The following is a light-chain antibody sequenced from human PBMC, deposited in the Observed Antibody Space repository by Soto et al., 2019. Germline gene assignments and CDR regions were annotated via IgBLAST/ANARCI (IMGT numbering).Light chain of an antibody. Sequence: QSVMTQPASVSGSPGQSITISCTGTVSDVGGYDSVSWYQQHPGRAPKLIIYGVNNRPSGVSNRFSASKSADTASLTISGLQAEDEANYYCCSYTTSTTYVFGTAPKVTVL. CDR3: CSYTTSTTYV. CDR1: VSDVGGYDS. J-gene: IGLJ1*01. V-gene: IGLV2-14*03. CDR2: GVN.